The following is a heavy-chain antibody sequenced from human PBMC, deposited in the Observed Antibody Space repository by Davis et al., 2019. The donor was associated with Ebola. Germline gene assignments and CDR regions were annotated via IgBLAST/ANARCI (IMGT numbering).Heavy chain of an antibody. CDR3: ARDSDSSGYYPDAFDI. D-gene: IGHD3-22*01. V-gene: IGHV3-21*01. J-gene: IGHJ3*02. CDR2: ISSSSSYI. Sequence: GGSLRLSCAASGFTFSSYSINWVRQAPGKGLEWVSSISSSSSYIYYADSVKGRFTISRDNAKNSLYLQMNSLRAEDTAVYYCARDSDSSGYYPDAFDIWGQGTMVTVSS. CDR1: GFTFSSYS.